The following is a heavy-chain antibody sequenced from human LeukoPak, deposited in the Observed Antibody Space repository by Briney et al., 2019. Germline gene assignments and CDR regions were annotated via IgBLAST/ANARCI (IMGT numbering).Heavy chain of an antibody. V-gene: IGHV1-18*01. CDR1: GYTFTSYG. J-gene: IGHJ4*02. D-gene: IGHD3-10*01. CDR2: ISAYNGNT. CDR3: ARAAHGGVWFGEFIRGREDY. Sequence: ASVKVSCKASGYTFTSYGISWVRQAPGQGLEWMGWISAYNGNTNYAQKLQGRVTMTTDTSTSTAYMELRSLRSDDTAVYYCARAAHGGVWFGEFIRGREDYWGQGTLVTVSS.